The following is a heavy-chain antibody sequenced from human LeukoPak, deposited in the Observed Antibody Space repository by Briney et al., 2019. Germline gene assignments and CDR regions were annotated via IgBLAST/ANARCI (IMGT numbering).Heavy chain of an antibody. J-gene: IGHJ5*02. V-gene: IGHV1-18*01. CDR1: GNTFTTYG. CDR3: ARDGRGHWDTRIWYLGNWFDP. Sequence: GASVKVSCKASGNTFTTYGISWVRQAPGQGPEWMGWISTYSGNTHYAQELQGRVTLTTDTSTSTAYMDLRSLRSDDTAVYYCARDGRGHWDTRIWYLGNWFDPWGQGTLVTVSS. D-gene: IGHD6-13*01. CDR2: ISTYSGNT.